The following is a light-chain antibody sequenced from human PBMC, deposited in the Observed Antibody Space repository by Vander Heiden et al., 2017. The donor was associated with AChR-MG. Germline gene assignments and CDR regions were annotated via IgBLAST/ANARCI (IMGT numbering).Light chain of an antibody. CDR2: SNN. V-gene: IGLV1-44*01. CDR3: AAWDDSLNGWV. CDR1: SSNIGSNT. Sequence: QSVLTQPPSASGTPGQRVTISCSGSSSNIGSNTVNWYQQLPGPAPKLLIYSNNQRPSGVPDRFSGSKSGTSASLAISGLQSEDEADYYCAAWDDSLNGWVFGGGTKLTGL. J-gene: IGLJ3*02.